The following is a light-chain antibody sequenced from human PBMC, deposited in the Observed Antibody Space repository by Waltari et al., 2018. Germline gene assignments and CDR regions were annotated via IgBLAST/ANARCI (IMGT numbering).Light chain of an antibody. CDR3: SSYADSNICV. CDR1: SGDIGGYNL. Sequence: QSTLTQPASVSGSPGPSLTISCTGTSGDIGGYNLVSWYQQHPGKAPKLMIYEGNKRPSGVSNRFSGSKSGNTASLTISGLQAEDEADYYCSSYADSNICVFGSGTKVTVL. J-gene: IGLJ1*01. V-gene: IGLV2-23*01. CDR2: EGN.